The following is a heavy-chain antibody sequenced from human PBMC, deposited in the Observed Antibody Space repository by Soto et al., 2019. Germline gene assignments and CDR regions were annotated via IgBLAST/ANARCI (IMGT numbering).Heavy chain of an antibody. CDR2: IWYDGSNK. CDR3: ARDLSLVPAATHFDY. Sequence: QVQLVESGGGVVQPGRSLRLSCAASGFTFSSYGMHWVRQAPGKGLEWVAVIWYDGSNKYYADSVKGRFTISRDNSKNTLYLKMNSLRAEDTAVYYCARDLSLVPAATHFDYWGQGTLVTVSS. V-gene: IGHV3-33*01. D-gene: IGHD2-2*01. CDR1: GFTFSSYG. J-gene: IGHJ4*02.